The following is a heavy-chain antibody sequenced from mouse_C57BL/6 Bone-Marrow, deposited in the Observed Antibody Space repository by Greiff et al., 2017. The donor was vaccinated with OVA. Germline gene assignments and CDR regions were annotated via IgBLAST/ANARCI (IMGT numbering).Heavy chain of an antibody. CDR2: INPNNGGT. CDR1: GYTFTDYN. J-gene: IGHJ3*01. Sequence: EVQLQQSGPELVKPGASVKIPCKASGYTFTDYNMDWVKQSHGKSLEWIGDINPNNGGTIYNQKFKGKATLTVDKSSSTAYMELRSLTSEDTAVYYCARPDYDRTWFAYWGQGTLVTVSA. D-gene: IGHD2-4*01. V-gene: IGHV1-18*01. CDR3: ARPDYDRTWFAY.